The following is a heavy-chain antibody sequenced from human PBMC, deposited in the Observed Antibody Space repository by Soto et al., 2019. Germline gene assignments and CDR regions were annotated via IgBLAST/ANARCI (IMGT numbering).Heavy chain of an antibody. CDR2: ISYDGSFQ. D-gene: IGHD1-26*01. CDR1: GFIFSGSG. CDR3: VRWDNAYFAS. J-gene: IGHJ4*02. Sequence: GESLKISCAASGFIFSGSGMHWVRQAPGKGLEWLAVISYDGSFQYYAGSVKGRFTISRDNSKNTVSLLMNSLTSEDTAVYYCVRWDNAYFASWGQGTQVTVYS. V-gene: IGHV3-30*03.